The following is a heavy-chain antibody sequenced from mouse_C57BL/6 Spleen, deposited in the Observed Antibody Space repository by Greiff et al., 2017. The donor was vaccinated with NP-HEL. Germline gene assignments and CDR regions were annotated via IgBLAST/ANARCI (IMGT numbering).Heavy chain of an antibody. J-gene: IGHJ3*01. D-gene: IGHD2-1*01. CDR3: ATVYGNPFAY. V-gene: IGHV1-50*01. CDR1: GYTFTSYW. CDR2: LYPSDRYT. Sequence: QVQLQQSGAYLSQPGASVKLSCKASGYTFTSYWMQWVKQRPGTAHSSISPLYPSDRYTNYNQKFKGKATLTVDTSSSTAYMQLSSLTSEDSAVYYCATVYGNPFAYWGQGTLVTVSA.